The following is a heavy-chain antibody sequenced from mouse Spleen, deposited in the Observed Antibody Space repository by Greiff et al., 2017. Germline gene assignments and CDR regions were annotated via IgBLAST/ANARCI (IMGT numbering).Heavy chain of an antibody. D-gene: IGHD2-1*01. CDR3: ARERGHYYGNFYFDY. CDR1: GYTFTDYY. CDR2: INPYNGGT. V-gene: IGHV1-19*01. J-gene: IGHJ2*01. Sequence: EVQLQQSGPVLVKPGASVKMSCKASGYTFTDYYMNWVKQSHGKSLEWIGVINPYNGGTSYNQKFKGKATLTVDKSSSTAYMELNSLTSEDSAVYYCARERGHYYGNFYFDYWGQGTTLTVSS.